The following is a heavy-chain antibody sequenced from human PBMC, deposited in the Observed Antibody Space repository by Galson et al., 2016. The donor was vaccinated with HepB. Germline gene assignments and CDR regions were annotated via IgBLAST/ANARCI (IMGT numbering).Heavy chain of an antibody. Sequence: PALVKPTQTLTLTCTFSGFSLSTNGVGVGWIRQPPGKALEWLALIYWDDDKRSSPSLKSRLTITKDTSKNQVFLTMTNMDPVDTATYYCARLTSVTADLGLWGQGMLVTVSS. CDR1: GFSLSTNGVG. CDR3: ARLTSVTADLGL. D-gene: IGHD4-17*01. CDR2: IYWDDDK. V-gene: IGHV2-5*02. J-gene: IGHJ4*02.